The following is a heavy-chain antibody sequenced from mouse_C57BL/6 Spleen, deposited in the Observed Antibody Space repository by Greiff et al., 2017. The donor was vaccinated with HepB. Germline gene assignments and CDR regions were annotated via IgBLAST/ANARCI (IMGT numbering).Heavy chain of an antibody. D-gene: IGHD1-1*01. V-gene: IGHV1-26*01. J-gene: IGHJ4*01. Sequence: VQLQQSGPELVKPGASVKISCKASGYTFTDYYMNWVKQSHGKSLEWIGDINPNNGGTSYNQKFKGKATLTVDKSSSTAYMELRSLTSEDSAVYYCARSLITTVAHAMDYWGQGTSVTVSS. CDR1: GYTFTDYY. CDR3: ARSLITTVAHAMDY. CDR2: INPNNGGT.